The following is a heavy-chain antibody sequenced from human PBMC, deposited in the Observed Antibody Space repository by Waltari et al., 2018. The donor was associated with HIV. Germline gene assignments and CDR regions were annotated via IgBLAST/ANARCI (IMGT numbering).Heavy chain of an antibody. Sequence: EVQLVESGGGLVQPGGYLRLSCAAAGFPFSSYGMNGVRQAPGEGLEGVEHIGSTGRTTHYADSVKGRFTISRDDAKNSLYLQANSLRDEDTGVYFCARLQTWFDYWGQGTLVAVSS. J-gene: IGHJ4*02. CDR1: GFPFSSYG. V-gene: IGHV3-48*02. CDR3: ARLQTWFDY. CDR2: IGSTGRTT.